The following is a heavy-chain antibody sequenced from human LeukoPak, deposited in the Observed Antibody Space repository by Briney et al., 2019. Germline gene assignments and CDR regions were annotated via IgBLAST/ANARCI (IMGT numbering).Heavy chain of an antibody. CDR3: ARGIRYYFGSGNDYRVDWFDP. J-gene: IGHJ5*02. CDR1: GGSVSTNNW. D-gene: IGHD3-10*01. Sequence: SETLSLTCVVSGGSVSTNNWWNWIRQPPGKGLEWIGEIHHSGNTNYNASLKSRVTISVDTSQNQFSLKLSSVTAADTAGYHCARGIRYYFGSGNDYRVDWFDPWGQGSLVTVSS. CDR2: IHHSGNT. V-gene: IGHV4-4*02.